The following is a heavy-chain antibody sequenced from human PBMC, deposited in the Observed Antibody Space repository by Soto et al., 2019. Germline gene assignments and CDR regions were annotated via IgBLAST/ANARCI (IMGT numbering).Heavy chain of an antibody. V-gene: IGHV1-69*02. CDR1: GGTFSSHT. D-gene: IGHD3-22*01. J-gene: IGHJ5*02. CDR2: IIPILGIA. Sequence: QVQLVQSGAEVKKPGSSVKVSCKASGGTFSSHTISWVRQAPGQGLEWMGRIIPILGIANYAQKFQGRVTITADKSTSTAYMELSSLRSEDTAVYYCATSDSSGYYYEWFDPWGQGTLVTVSS. CDR3: ATSDSSGYYYEWFDP.